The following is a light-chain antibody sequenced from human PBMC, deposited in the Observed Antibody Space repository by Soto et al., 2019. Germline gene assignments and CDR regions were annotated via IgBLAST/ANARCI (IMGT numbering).Light chain of an antibody. CDR1: SSDVGSYNL. CDR2: EGN. CDR3: CSYAGSSTHVV. J-gene: IGLJ2*01. Sequence: QSVLTQPASVSGSPGQSITISCTGTSSDVGSYNLVSWYQQHPGKAPKLMIYEGNKRPSGVSNRFSGSKSGNTASLTISGLQAEDEADYYCCSYAGSSTHVVLGGGTKLTVL. V-gene: IGLV2-23*01.